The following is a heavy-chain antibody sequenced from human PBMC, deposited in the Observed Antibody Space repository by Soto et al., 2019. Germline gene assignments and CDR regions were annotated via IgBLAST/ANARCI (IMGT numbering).Heavy chain of an antibody. J-gene: IGHJ4*02. V-gene: IGHV2-5*02. CDR1: GFSLSTSGVG. CDR2: IYWDDDK. Sequence: QITLKESGPTLVKPTQTLTLTCTFSGFSLSTSGVGVGWIRQPPGKALEWLALIYWDDDKRYSPSLKSRLTIPKDTSKNQVVLTMTNMDPVDTATYYCAHTMITFGGVIVGLDYWGQGTLVTVSS. D-gene: IGHD3-16*02. CDR3: AHTMITFGGVIVGLDY.